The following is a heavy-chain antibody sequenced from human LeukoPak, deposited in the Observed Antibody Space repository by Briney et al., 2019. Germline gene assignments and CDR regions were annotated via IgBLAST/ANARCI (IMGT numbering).Heavy chain of an antibody. Sequence: ASVKVSCKASGYTFTGYYMHWVRQAPGQGLEWMGWINPNSGGTSYAQKFQGRVTMTRDTSISTAYMELSRLRSDDTAVYYCAAYTIFGVLSGDYWGQGTLVTVSS. CDR3: AAYTIFGVLSGDY. J-gene: IGHJ4*02. V-gene: IGHV1-2*02. D-gene: IGHD3-3*01. CDR1: GYTFTGYY. CDR2: INPNSGGT.